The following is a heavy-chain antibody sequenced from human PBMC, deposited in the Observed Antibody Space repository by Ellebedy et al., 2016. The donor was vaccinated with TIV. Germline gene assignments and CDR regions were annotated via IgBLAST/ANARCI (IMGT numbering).Heavy chain of an antibody. D-gene: IGHD2-2*01. Sequence: SVKVSCXPSGFTLTRSAVQWVRQARGQRLEWIGWIVVGSSNTKYAQKFQERVNITRDMSTSTAYMELSSLRSEDTAVYYCARLAIPGVRAGWFDPWGQGTLVTVSS. CDR1: GFTLTRSA. V-gene: IGHV1-58*01. CDR3: ARLAIPGVRAGWFDP. CDR2: IVVGSSNT. J-gene: IGHJ5*02.